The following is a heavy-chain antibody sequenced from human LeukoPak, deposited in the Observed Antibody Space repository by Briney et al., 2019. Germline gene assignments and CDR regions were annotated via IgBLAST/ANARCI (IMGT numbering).Heavy chain of an antibody. CDR2: ISWNSGSI. Sequence: QSGGSLRLSCAASGFTFDDYAMHWVRQAPGKGLEWVSGISWNSGSIGYADSVKGRFTISRDNAKNSPYLQMNSLRAEDTAVYYCARDLRYDFWSGYYGGGFDYWGQGTLVTVSA. J-gene: IGHJ4*02. CDR1: GFTFDDYA. CDR3: ARDLRYDFWSGYYGGGFDY. D-gene: IGHD3-3*01. V-gene: IGHV3-9*01.